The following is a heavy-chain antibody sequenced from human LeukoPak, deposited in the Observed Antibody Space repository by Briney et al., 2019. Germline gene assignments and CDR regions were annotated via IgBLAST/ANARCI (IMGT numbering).Heavy chain of an antibody. CDR3: AKSRGYSYGYPFDY. Sequence: PGGSLRLSCAASGSTFSSYGMHWVRQAPGKGLEWVAFIRYDGSNKYYADSVKGRFTISRDNSKNTLYLQMNSLRAEDTAVYYCAKSRGYSYGYPFDYWGQGTLVTVSS. CDR1: GSTFSSYG. J-gene: IGHJ4*02. D-gene: IGHD5-18*01. V-gene: IGHV3-30*02. CDR2: IRYDGSNK.